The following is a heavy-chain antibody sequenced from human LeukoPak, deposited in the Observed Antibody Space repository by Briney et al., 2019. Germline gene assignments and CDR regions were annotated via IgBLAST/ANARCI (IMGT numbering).Heavy chain of an antibody. J-gene: IGHJ4*02. V-gene: IGHV3-7*01. Sequence: PGGSLRLSRAASGFSISSYWMSWGREAPGKGVEWVANIKLDGSENYYVDSVKGRFTTSRDNAKSSLYLQMNSLRAEDTAVYYCARGNYFGDYVGVGIYFDYWGQGNLVTVSS. CDR1: GFSISSYW. D-gene: IGHD4-17*01. CDR2: IKLDGSEN. CDR3: ARGNYFGDYVGVGIYFDY.